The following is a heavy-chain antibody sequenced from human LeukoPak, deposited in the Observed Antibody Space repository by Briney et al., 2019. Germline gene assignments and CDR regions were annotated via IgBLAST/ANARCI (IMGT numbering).Heavy chain of an antibody. D-gene: IGHD2-15*01. J-gene: IGHJ4*02. CDR2: ISSSSSYI. CDR3: AKDTYCSGGSCYSLDY. Sequence: PGGSLRLSCAASGFTFSSYSMYWVRQAPGKGLEWVSSISSSSSYIYYADSVKGRFTISRDNAKNSLYLQMNSLRAEDTAVYYCAKDTYCSGGSCYSLDYWGQGTLVTVSS. CDR1: GFTFSSYS. V-gene: IGHV3-21*01.